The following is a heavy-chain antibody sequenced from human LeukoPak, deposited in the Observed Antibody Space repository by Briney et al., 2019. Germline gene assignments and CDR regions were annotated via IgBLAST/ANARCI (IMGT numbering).Heavy chain of an antibody. V-gene: IGHV1-18*01. CDR2: ISAYNGNT. Sequence: GASVKVPCKASGYTFTSYGISWVRQAPGQGLKWMGWISAYNGNTNYAQKLQGRVTMTTDTSTSTAYMELRSLRSDDTAVYYCARDRVTTMVQFDIWGQGTMVTVSS. D-gene: IGHD3-10*01. CDR3: ARDRVTTMVQFDI. CDR1: GYTFTSYG. J-gene: IGHJ3*02.